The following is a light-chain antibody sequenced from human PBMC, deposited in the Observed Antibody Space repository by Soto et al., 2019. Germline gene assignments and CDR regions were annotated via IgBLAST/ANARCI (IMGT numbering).Light chain of an antibody. CDR2: GAS. V-gene: IGKV3-15*01. CDR3: QEYDNWPPWT. Sequence: TVMTQSPATLSVSVGERVTLSCRASQSVRNNLAWYQQKPGQAPRLLIYGASTRATDVPARFSGSGSGTEFTLIISGLQSEDFAVYYCQEYDNWPPWTFGQGTKVDIK. J-gene: IGKJ1*01. CDR1: QSVRNN.